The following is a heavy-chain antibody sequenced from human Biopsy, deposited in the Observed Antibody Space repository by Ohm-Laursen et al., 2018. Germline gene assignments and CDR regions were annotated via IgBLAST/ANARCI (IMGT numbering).Heavy chain of an antibody. CDR1: GFTFSNYG. J-gene: IGHJ4*02. CDR3: AKDLDYFDSSGYYVVDY. CDR2: IWYDGSNK. D-gene: IGHD3-22*01. V-gene: IGHV3-33*06. Sequence: SLRLSCTASGFTFSNYGMHWVRQAPGKGLEWLAVIWYDGSNKYYGDSVKGRFTISRDNSKNTLYLQMGSLRAADTAVYYCAKDLDYFDSSGYYVVDYWGQGSLVTVSS.